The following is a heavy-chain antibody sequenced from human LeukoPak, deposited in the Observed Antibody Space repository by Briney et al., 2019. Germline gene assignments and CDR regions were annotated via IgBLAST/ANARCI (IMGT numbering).Heavy chain of an antibody. Sequence: PSDTLPLTCTVSGGSISTSYWSWIRQPPGKGLEWIGSIFYSGSTNYNTSLKSRVTISVDTSKNQFSLKLSSVTAADTAVYYCARYWSSSGWYDYWGQGTLVTVSS. V-gene: IGHV4-59*07. CDR2: IFYSGST. D-gene: IGHD6-19*01. J-gene: IGHJ4*02. CDR3: ARYWSSSGWYDY. CDR1: GGSISTSY.